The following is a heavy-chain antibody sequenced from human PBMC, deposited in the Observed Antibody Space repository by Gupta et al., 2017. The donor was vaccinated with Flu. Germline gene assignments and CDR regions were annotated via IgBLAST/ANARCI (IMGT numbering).Heavy chain of an antibody. J-gene: IGHJ4*02. CDR1: GLTFDDYA. CDR2: ISWNSGSI. V-gene: IGHV3-9*01. D-gene: IGHD3-10*01. Sequence: EVQLVVSGGGLVQPGRSLRLSCAASGLTFDDYAMPWARKAPGKGLEWVSGISWNSGSIGYADSVKGRFTISRDNAKNSLYLQMNSLRAEDTALYYCAKEKYYYGSGSYYNEKRNYYFDYWGQGTLVTVSS. CDR3: AKEKYYYGSGSYYNEKRNYYFDY.